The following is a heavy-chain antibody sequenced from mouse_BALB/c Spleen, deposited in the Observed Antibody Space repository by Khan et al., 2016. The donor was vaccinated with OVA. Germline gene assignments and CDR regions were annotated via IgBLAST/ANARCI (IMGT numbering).Heavy chain of an antibody. J-gene: IGHJ4*01. CDR1: GFSLPSYG. V-gene: IGHV2-3*01. Sequence: QFHLQQSGPGLLAPSQRLSITSTVPGFSLPSYGVSCDRQPLGTALDWLGVLLGDGSTTYHSALISKLSLSKDNSKSQVFLKLNSLQTDDTATYYLAKLTQDYYYIDYWGQGTSVTVSS. D-gene: IGHD3-2*02. CDR3: AKLTQDYYYIDY. CDR2: LLGDGST.